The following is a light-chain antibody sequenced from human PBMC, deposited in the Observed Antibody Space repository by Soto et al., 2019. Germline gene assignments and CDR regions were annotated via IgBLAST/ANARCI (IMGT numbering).Light chain of an antibody. V-gene: IGKV3-20*01. CDR3: QQYGNSRWT. CDR2: GAS. J-gene: IGKJ1*01. CDR1: QSVSSRY. Sequence: EIVLTQSPGTLSLSPGERATLSCRANQSVSSRYLAWYQQKPGQAPRLFISGASTRATGIPDRFSGSGSGTDFTLTISSLEPEDFTVYYCQQYGNSRWTFGQGTKVEIK.